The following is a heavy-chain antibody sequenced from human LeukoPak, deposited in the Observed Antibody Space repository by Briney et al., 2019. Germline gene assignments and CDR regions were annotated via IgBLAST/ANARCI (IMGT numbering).Heavy chain of an antibody. CDR3: ARDGTAPGLYFDL. J-gene: IGHJ4*01. CDR1: GFTFNNYW. CDR2: IRQDGNEK. Sequence: PGGSLRLSCAVSGFTFNNYWMNWVRQAPGKGLEWVASIRQDGNEKSYVDSLKGRFTISRDNAKNSLYLQMSSLRAEDTAVYYCARDGTAPGLYFDLWGQGTLVTVSS. V-gene: IGHV3-7*01. D-gene: IGHD6-13*01.